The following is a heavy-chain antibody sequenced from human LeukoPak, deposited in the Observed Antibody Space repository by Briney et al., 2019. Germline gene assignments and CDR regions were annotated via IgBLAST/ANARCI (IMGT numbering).Heavy chain of an antibody. V-gene: IGHV4-31*03. D-gene: IGHD3-3*01. Sequence: SETLSLTCTVSGGSISSGGSYWSWIRQHPGKGLEWIGYIYYSGSTYYNPYLQSRVTISVDTSKNQFSLKLSSVTAADTAVYYCARANTIFGVVIRPFDYWGQGTLVTVSS. CDR1: GGSISSGGSY. CDR3: ARANTIFGVVIRPFDY. J-gene: IGHJ4*02. CDR2: IYYSGST.